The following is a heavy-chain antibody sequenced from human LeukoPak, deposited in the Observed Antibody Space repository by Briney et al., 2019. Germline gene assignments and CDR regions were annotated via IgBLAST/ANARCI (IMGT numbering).Heavy chain of an antibody. CDR2: IYPGDSDT. CDR3: AMTSAAFVEMATTTPDAFDI. J-gene: IGHJ3*02. Sequence: GKSLKISCKGSGYSFTSYWIGWVRQMPGKGLEWMGIIYPGDSDTRYSPSFQGQVTISADKSISTAYLQWSSLKASDTAMYYCAMTSAAFVEMATTTPDAFDIWGQGTMVTVSS. V-gene: IGHV5-51*01. D-gene: IGHD5-24*01. CDR1: GYSFTSYW.